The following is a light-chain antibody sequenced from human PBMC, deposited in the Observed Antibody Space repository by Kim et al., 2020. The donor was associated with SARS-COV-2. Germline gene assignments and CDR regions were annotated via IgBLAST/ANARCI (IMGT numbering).Light chain of an antibody. CDR1: SSAVGGYNY. CDR2: DVS. Sequence: GQSIAITCTGTSSAVGGYNYVSWHQQHPGKAPKFLIYDVSFRASGVSDRFSGSKSGNTASLTISGLQSEDEADYYCSSYTSTNTHVFGTGTKVTVL. V-gene: IGLV2-14*03. J-gene: IGLJ1*01. CDR3: SSYTSTNTHV.